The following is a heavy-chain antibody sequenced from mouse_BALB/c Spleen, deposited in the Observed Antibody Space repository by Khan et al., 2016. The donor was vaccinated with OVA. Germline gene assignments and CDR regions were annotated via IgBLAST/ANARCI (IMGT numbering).Heavy chain of an antibody. J-gene: IGHJ4*01. D-gene: IGHD2-4*01. Sequence: QVQLKQSGPGLVAPSQSLSITCTISGFSLTNYGIHWVRQPPGKGLEWLVVIWSDGSTTYNSALKSRLTISKDNSKSQVFLKMNSLQTDDTAVYFCARQAYYHYSNMDYWGQGTSVTVSS. V-gene: IGHV2-6-1*01. CDR1: GFSLTNYG. CDR2: IWSDGST. CDR3: ARQAYYHYSNMDY.